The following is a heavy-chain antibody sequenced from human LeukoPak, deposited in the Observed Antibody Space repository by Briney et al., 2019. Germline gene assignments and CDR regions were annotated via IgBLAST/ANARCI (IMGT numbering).Heavy chain of an antibody. V-gene: IGHV3-30*18. CDR3: AKDRYYGSGSSPLGMDV. CDR1: GFTSSSYG. J-gene: IGHJ6*02. CDR2: ISYDGSNK. D-gene: IGHD3-10*01. Sequence: GRSLRLSCAASGFTSSSYGVHWVRQAPGKGLEWVAVISYDGSNKYYADSVKGRFTISRDNSKNTLYLQMNSLRAEDTAVYYCAKDRYYGSGSSPLGMDVWGQGTTVTASS.